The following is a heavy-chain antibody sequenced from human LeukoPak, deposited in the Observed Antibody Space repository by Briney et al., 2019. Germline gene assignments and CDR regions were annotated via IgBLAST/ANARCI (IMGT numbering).Heavy chain of an antibody. V-gene: IGHV3-23*01. CDR3: AREMLAAVAAQS. CDR1: GFTFSSYA. Sequence: GGSLRLSCAASGFTFSSYAMSWVRQAPGKGLEWVSVISGSGDTTNYADSVKGRFTISRDNAKNSLYLQMNSLRAEDTAVYYCAREMLAAVAAQSWGQGTLVTVSS. J-gene: IGHJ5*02. D-gene: IGHD6-19*01. CDR2: ISGSGDTT.